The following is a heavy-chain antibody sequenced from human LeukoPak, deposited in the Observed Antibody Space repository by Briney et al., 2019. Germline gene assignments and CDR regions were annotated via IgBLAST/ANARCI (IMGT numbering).Heavy chain of an antibody. CDR1: GFTFSSYT. J-gene: IGHJ4*02. V-gene: IGHV3-30-3*01. D-gene: IGHD2-15*01. CDR2: ISYEGNNK. CDR3: ARVLVAATIDY. Sequence: GGSLRLSCAASGFTFSSYTMHWVRQAPGKGLEWVAVISYEGNNKYYADSVKGRFTISRDNSKNTLYLQMNSLRTEATAVYYCARVLVAATIDYWGQGTLVTVSS.